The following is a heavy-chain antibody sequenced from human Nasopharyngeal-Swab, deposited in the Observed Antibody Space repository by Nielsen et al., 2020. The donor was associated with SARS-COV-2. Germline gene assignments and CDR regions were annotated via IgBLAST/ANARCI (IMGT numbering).Heavy chain of an antibody. Sequence: GESLKIYCAASGFTFDDYTMHCVRQAPGKGLEWVSAISGSGGSTYYADSVKGRFTISRDNSKHTLYLQMNSLRAEDTAVYYCAKDLISAAAATGFDAFDIWGQGTMVTVSS. CDR3: AKDLISAAAATGFDAFDI. CDR2: ISGSGGST. D-gene: IGHD6-13*01. CDR1: GFTFDDYT. V-gene: IGHV3-23*01. J-gene: IGHJ3*02.